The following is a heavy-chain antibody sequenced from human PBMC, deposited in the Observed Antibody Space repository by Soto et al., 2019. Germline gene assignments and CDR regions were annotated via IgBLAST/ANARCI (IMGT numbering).Heavy chain of an antibody. Sequence: PGGSLRLSCSASGFTFSSYAMHWVRQAPGKGLEYVSAISSNGGSTYYADSVKGRFTISRDNSKNTLYLQMNSLRAEDTAIYYCAKFDFWKGSYYFDYWGQGALVTVSS. CDR2: ISSNGGST. J-gene: IGHJ4*02. V-gene: IGHV3-64D*06. CDR1: GFTFSSYA. D-gene: IGHD3-3*01. CDR3: AKFDFWKGSYYFDY.